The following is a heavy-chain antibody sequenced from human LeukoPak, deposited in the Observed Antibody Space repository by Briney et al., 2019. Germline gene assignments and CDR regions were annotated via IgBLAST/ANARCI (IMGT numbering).Heavy chain of an antibody. Sequence: GGSLRLSCAASGFTFSRYAMNWVRQVPGKGLECVSYISTGGDNKFYSGSLKGRFTVSRDNAKSSLFLQMDSLRAEDTAVYYCARSFCTSASCSKGYYYYVLDVWGQGTTVTVSS. V-gene: IGHV3-21*01. CDR2: ISTGGDNK. D-gene: IGHD2-2*01. CDR1: GFTFSRYA. CDR3: ARSFCTSASCSKGYYYYVLDV. J-gene: IGHJ6*02.